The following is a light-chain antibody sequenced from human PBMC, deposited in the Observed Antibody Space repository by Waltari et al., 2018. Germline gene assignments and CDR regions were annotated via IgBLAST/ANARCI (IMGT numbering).Light chain of an antibody. CDR2: GAS. CDR3: QLDDT. CDR1: QSVSDN. Sequence: EVVLTQSPATLSVSPGDRATLSCRASQSVSDNLAWYQQKPGQAPRLLIFGASTRATGIPARCRGRGSGTWFTLPIISLRSEDFAVYYCQLDDTFGGETKVEIK. V-gene: IGKV3D-15*01. J-gene: IGKJ4*01.